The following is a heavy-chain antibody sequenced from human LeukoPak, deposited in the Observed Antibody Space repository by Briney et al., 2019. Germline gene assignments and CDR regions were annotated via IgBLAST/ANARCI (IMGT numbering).Heavy chain of an antibody. D-gene: IGHD2-2*01. CDR3: ARLYCSSTSCHPPDY. CDR2: IYPGDSDT. CDR1: GYSFTSYW. J-gene: IGHJ4*02. V-gene: IGHV5-51*01. Sequence: GESLKISCKGSGYSFTSYWIGWVRQMPGKGLEWMGIIYPGDSDTRYSPSFQGQVTISADKSISTAYLQWSSLKASATAMYYCARLYCSSTSCHPPDYWGQGTLVTVSS.